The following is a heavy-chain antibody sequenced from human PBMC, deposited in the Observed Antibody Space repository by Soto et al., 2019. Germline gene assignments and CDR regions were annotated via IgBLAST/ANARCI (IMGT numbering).Heavy chain of an antibody. CDR1: GYSFTSYW. CDR3: ARLLITGTYDVGAFDI. CDR2: IDPSDSYT. D-gene: IGHD1-7*01. J-gene: IGHJ3*02. Sequence: GESLKISCKGSGYSFTSYWISWVRQMPGKGLEWMGRIDPSDSYTNYSPSFQGHVTISADKSISTAYLQWSSLKASDTAMYYCARLLITGTYDVGAFDIWGQGTMVTVS. V-gene: IGHV5-10-1*01.